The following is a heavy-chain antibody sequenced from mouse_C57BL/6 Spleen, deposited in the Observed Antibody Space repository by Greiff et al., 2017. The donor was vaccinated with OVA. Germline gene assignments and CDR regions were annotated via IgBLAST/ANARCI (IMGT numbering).Heavy chain of an antibody. V-gene: IGHV2-6*03. CDR3: ARDAGYGDGFDY. J-gene: IGHJ2*01. D-gene: IGHD3-2*02. CDR2: IWSDGST. Sequence: QVQLKQSGPGLVAPSQSLSITCTVSGFSLTSYGVHWVRQPPGKGLEWLVVIWSDGSTTYNSALKSRLSISKDNSKSQVFLKMNSLQTYDTAMYYCARDAGYGDGFDYWGQGTTLTVSS. CDR1: GFSLTSYG.